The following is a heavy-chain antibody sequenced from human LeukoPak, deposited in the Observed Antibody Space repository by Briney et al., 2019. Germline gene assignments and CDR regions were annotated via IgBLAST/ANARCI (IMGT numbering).Heavy chain of an antibody. Sequence: PGGSLRLSCAASGFTFDDYAMHWVRQAPGKGLEWVSGISWNSGSIGCADSVKGRFTISRDNAKNSLYLQMNSLRAEDTALYYCAKLDYWGQGTLVTVSS. CDR1: GFTFDDYA. CDR3: AKLDY. J-gene: IGHJ4*02. CDR2: ISWNSGSI. V-gene: IGHV3-9*01.